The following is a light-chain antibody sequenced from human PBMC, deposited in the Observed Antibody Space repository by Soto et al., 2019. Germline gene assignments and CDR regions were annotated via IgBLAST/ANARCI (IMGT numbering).Light chain of an antibody. J-gene: IGLJ2*01. V-gene: IGLV4-69*01. Sequence: QPVLTQSPSASASLGASVKLTCTLSSGHSNYAIAWHQQQSEKGPRYLMKLNSDGSHSKGDGIPDRFSGSSSGAERYLTISSLQSEDDADYYWQTLGSGIVVVGGGTKLTVL. CDR3: QTLGSGIVV. CDR2: LNSDGSH. CDR1: SGHSNYA.